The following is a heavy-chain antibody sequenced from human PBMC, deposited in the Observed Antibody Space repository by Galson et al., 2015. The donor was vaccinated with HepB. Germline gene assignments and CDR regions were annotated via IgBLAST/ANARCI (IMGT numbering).Heavy chain of an antibody. V-gene: IGHV5-51*01. CDR1: GYSFTSYW. D-gene: IGHD3-22*01. J-gene: IGHJ3*02. CDR2: IYPGDSDT. Sequence: QSGAEVKKPGESLKISCKGSGYSFTSYWIGWVRQMPGKGLEWMGIIYPGDSDTRYSPSFQGQVTISADKSISTAYLQWSSLKASDTAMYYCARQWGYDSSGYLTGSFDIWGQGTMVTVSS. CDR3: ARQWGYDSSGYLTGSFDI.